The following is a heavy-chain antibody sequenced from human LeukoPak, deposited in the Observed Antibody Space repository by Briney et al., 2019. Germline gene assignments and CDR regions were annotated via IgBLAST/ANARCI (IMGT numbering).Heavy chain of an antibody. J-gene: IGHJ5*02. CDR3: ASLYGSGKRWVDP. Sequence: SVKVSCKASGGTFSSYAISWVRQAPGQGLEWMGGIIPIFGTANYAQKFQGRVTITADKSTSTAYMELSSLRSEDTAVYYCASLYGSGKRWVDPWGQGTLVTVSS. CDR2: IIPIFGTA. D-gene: IGHD3-10*01. V-gene: IGHV1-69*06. CDR1: GGTFSSYA.